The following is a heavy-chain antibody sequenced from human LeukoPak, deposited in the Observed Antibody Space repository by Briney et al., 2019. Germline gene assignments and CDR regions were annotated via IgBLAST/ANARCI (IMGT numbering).Heavy chain of an antibody. V-gene: IGHV1-2*04. J-gene: IGHJ4*02. CDR3: ARDRDDYGGNPDY. D-gene: IGHD4-23*01. CDR2: INPNSGGT. CDR1: GYTFTGYY. Sequence: AASVKVSCKASGYTFTGYYMHWVRQAPGQGLEWMGWINPNSGGTNYAQKFQGWVTMTRDTSISTAYMELSRLRSDDTAVYYCARDRDDYGGNPDYWGQGTLATVSS.